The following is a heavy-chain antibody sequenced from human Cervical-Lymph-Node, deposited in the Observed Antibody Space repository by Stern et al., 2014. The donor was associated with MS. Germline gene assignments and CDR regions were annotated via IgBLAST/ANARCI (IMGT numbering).Heavy chain of an antibody. CDR1: GDSISDYY. CDR3: ARDLFGRLGT. V-gene: IGHV4-59*12. D-gene: IGHD3-16*01. Sequence: QLQLQESGPGLVKPSETLSLTCAVSGDSISDYYWNWIRQPPGKGLEWIGYIYYGSTNYNPSLRSRATLSVDTSKNQFSLKLSSVTAADTAVYYCARDLFGRLGTWGQGTLVTVSS. CDR2: IYYGST. J-gene: IGHJ5*02.